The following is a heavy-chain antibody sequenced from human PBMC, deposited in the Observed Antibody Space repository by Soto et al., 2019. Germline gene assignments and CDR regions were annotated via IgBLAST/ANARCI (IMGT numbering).Heavy chain of an antibody. D-gene: IGHD3-22*01. Sequence: SETLSLTCTVSGGSISSTTYYWGWIRQPPGKGLEWIGSIYYSGSTHYSPSLESRVTISVDTSKNQFSLRLTSVTAADTAVYYCTTERSIYYDSSGYLDYWGQGTLVTVSS. V-gene: IGHV4-39*07. CDR3: TTERSIYYDSSGYLDY. CDR1: GGSISSTTYY. J-gene: IGHJ4*02. CDR2: IYYSGST.